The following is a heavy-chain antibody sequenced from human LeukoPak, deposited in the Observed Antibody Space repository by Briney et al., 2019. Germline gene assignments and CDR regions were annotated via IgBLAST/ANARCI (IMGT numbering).Heavy chain of an antibody. V-gene: IGHV1-18*01. D-gene: IGHD3-22*01. CDR3: GEGDSNGGGYDV. J-gene: IGHJ3*01. CDR1: GHDFIRYG. Sequence: ASVKVSCRASGHDFIRYGVSWVRQAPGHGLEWMGWISASNGNTQSAQKFQGRVFMTADTSTSTSYMELRSLRSDDTAMYFCGEGDSNGGGYDVWGQGTMVIVSS. CDR2: ISASNGNT.